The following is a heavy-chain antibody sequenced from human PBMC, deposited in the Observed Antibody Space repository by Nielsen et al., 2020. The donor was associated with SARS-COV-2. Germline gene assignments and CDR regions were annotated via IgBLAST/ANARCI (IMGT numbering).Heavy chain of an antibody. CDR2: ISSNGGST. Sequence: GESLKISCSASGLTFSSYAMHWVRQAPGKGLEYVSAISSNGGSTYYADSVKGRFTISRDNSKNTLYLQMSSLRAEDTAVYYCVKVGYDSSGNDYWGQGTLVTVSS. D-gene: IGHD3-22*01. CDR3: VKVGYDSSGNDY. J-gene: IGHJ4*02. CDR1: GLTFSSYA. V-gene: IGHV3-64D*06.